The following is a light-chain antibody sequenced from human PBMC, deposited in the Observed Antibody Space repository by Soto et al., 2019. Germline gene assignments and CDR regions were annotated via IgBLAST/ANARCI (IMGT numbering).Light chain of an antibody. V-gene: IGKV1-9*01. CDR3: QQVESYPST. Sequence: TQLTQSPSSRSASVGDRVTITCRASQDITNFLAWYQQKPGKAPKLLIYVASTLQSGVPSRFSGSGSGTDFTLTISSLQPEDFATYFCQQVESYPSTLGGGTNVDIK. CDR2: VAS. J-gene: IGKJ4*02. CDR1: QDITNF.